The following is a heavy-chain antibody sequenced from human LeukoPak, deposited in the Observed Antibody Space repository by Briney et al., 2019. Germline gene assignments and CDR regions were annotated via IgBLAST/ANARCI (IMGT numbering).Heavy chain of an antibody. CDR3: ARESSSSPDY. V-gene: IGHV4-4*07. CDR2: IYISGST. J-gene: IGHJ4*02. D-gene: IGHD6-6*01. CDR1: GGSISSYY. Sequence: SETLSLTCTVSGGSISSYYWSWIRQPAGKGLEWIGRIYISGSTNYNPSLKSRVTISVDTSKNQFYLRLTSVTAADSAMYYCARESSSSPDYWGQGTLVTVSS.